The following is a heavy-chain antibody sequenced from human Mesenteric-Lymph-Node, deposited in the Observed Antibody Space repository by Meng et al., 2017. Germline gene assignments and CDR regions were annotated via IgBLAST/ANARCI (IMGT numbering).Heavy chain of an antibody. J-gene: IGHJ5*02. CDR2: IHSSGST. Sequence: VPVQEAGPGLVKPSQTLYLTCTVSGGSISSGGYYWSWIRQHPGKGLEWIGYIHSSGSTYYNPSLRSRLTMSVDTSKNQFSLKLSSVTAADTAVYYCARASYGSGSPLGESWFDPWGQGTLVTVSS. D-gene: IGHD3-10*01. V-gene: IGHV4-31*03. CDR1: GGSISSGGYY. CDR3: ARASYGSGSPLGESWFDP.